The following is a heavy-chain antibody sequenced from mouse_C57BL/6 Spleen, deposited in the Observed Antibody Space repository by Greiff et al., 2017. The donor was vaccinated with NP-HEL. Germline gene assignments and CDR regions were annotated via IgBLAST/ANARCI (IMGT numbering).Heavy chain of an antibody. V-gene: IGHV1-52*01. CDR2: IDPSDSET. CDR1: GYTFTSYW. Sequence: VQLQQPGAELVRPGSSVKLSCKASGYTFTSYWMHWVKQRPIQGLEWIGNIDPSDSETHYNQKFKDKATLTVDKSSSTAYMQLSSLTSEDSAVYYCARSLTGTLFAYWGQGTLVTVSA. D-gene: IGHD4-1*01. J-gene: IGHJ3*01. CDR3: ARSLTGTLFAY.